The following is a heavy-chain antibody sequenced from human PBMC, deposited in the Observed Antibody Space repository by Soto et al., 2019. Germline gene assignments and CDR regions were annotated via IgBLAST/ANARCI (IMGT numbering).Heavy chain of an antibody. CDR1: CTSVYSSGVY. CDR2: IYYSGST. Sequence: TLSLTCTFLCTSVYSSGVYWTLSRQHPGKGLEWIGDIYYSGSTYYNPSLKSRVTISIDTSTNHFSLHLSALTAADTAVYYCARAPIPNWNYYGMDVWGQGTTVS. V-gene: IGHV4-31*03. CDR3: ARAPIPNWNYYGMDV. D-gene: IGHD1-1*01. J-gene: IGHJ6*02.